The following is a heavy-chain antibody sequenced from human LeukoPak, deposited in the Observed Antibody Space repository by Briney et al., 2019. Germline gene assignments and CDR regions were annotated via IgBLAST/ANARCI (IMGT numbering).Heavy chain of an antibody. D-gene: IGHD2-2*01. J-gene: IGHJ4*02. Sequence: PGRSLRLSCAASGFTFEDHVMHWVRHAPGKGLEWVSSISWSADRMGYADAVKGRFTISRDNANNSLFLQMNSLRVEDTALYYCAKDLGGSATTVWGQGTLVTVSS. CDR3: AKDLGGSATTV. V-gene: IGHV3-9*01. CDR1: GFTFEDHV. CDR2: ISWSADRM.